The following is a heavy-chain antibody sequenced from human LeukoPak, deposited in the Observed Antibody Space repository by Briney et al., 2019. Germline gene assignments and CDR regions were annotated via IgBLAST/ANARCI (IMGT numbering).Heavy chain of an antibody. J-gene: IGHJ6*03. CDR1: GYTFTSYD. D-gene: IGHD2-8*01. CDR2: INPNSGDP. V-gene: IGHV1-2*06. Sequence: ASVKVSCKASGYTFTSYDINWVRQAPGQGLEWMGRINPNSGDPNYPQKFRGRVTMTRDTSISTAYMEMSSLTSDDTAVYYCARSARHCNNGVCFTDYHIDLWGKGTTVIVSS. CDR3: ARSARHCNNGVCFTDYHIDL.